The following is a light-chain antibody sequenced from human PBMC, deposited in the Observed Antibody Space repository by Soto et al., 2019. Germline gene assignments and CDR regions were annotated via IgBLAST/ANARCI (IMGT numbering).Light chain of an antibody. CDR3: MKALQSPPT. CDR1: QSLLHSNGYNY. Sequence: DIVMTQSPLSLPVTPGEPASISCRSSQSLLHSNGYNYLDWYLQKPGQSPQLLIYLGSNRASGVPDRGSGSGSGIDFTLKIRRVEAEDAGFYYWMKALQSPPTFGQGTKLEIK. CDR2: LGS. V-gene: IGKV2-28*01. J-gene: IGKJ2*01.